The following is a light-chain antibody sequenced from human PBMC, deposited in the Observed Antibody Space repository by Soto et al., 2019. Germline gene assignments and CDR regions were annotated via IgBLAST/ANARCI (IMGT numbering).Light chain of an antibody. CDR2: VAS. J-gene: IGKJ1*01. V-gene: IGKV1-17*01. Sequence: DIPMTQSPSSLSASVGDRVTITCRASQSIRAHLGWYQQKPGKAPKSLIYVASRVHSGVPSRFSGSGSGTEFTLTISSLQPEDFATYYCVQHNSDPWTLGHGTKVEI. CDR1: QSIRAH. CDR3: VQHNSDPWT.